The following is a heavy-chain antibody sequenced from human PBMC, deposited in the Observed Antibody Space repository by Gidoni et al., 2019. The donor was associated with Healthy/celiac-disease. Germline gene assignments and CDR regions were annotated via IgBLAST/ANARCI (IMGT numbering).Heavy chain of an antibody. CDR3: ARARTHIQLWVGGFDY. D-gene: IGHD5-18*01. J-gene: IGHJ4*02. V-gene: IGHV1-69*01. CDR2: IIPIFGTA. Sequence: QVQLVQSGAEVKKPVSSVKFSCTASGGTFISYAICWVRHAPGPGLEWMGGIIPIFGTANYAQKFQGRVTITEDESTSKAYMELSSLRSEDTAVYYCARARTHIQLWVGGFDYWGQGTLVTVSS. CDR1: GGTFISYA.